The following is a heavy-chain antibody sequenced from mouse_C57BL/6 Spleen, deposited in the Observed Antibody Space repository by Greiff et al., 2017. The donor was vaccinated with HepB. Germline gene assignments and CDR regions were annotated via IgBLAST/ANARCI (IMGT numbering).Heavy chain of an antibody. CDR3: ARGITTVVADYAMDY. J-gene: IGHJ4*01. CDR2: IHPNSGST. D-gene: IGHD1-1*01. V-gene: IGHV1-64*01. Sequence: QVQLQQPGAELVKPGASVKLSCKASGYTFTSYWMHWVKQRPGQGLEWIGMIHPNSGSTNYNEKFKSKATLTVDKSSSTAYMQLSSLTSEDSAVYYCARGITTVVADYAMDYWGQGTSVTVSS. CDR1: GYTFTSYW.